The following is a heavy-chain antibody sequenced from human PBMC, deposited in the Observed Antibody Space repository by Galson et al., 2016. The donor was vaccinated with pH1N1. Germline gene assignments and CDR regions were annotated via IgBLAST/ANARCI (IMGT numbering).Heavy chain of an antibody. CDR1: GFSLSTSGMC. V-gene: IGHV2-70*11. CDR3: AQKSYGDYVGGFDY. Sequence: PALVKPTQTLTLTCTFSGFSLSTSGMCVSWIRQPPGKALEWLARIDWDDDKYYSTSLKARLTISKDTSKNQVVLTMTNMDPVDTATYYCAQKSYGDYVGGFDYWGQGTLVTVSS. J-gene: IGHJ4*02. CDR2: IDWDDDK. D-gene: IGHD4-17*01.